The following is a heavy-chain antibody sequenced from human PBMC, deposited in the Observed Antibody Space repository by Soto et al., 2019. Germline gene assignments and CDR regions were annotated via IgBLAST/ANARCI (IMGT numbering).Heavy chain of an antibody. J-gene: IGHJ1*01. D-gene: IGHD4-17*01. V-gene: IGHV1-8*01. CDR3: ARGPRVTTAEYFQH. CDR2: MNPNSGNT. Sequence: QVQLVQSGAEVKKPGASVKVSCKASGYTFTSYDINWVRQATGQGLEWMGWMNPNSGNTGYAQKFKGRVTMTRNTSISTAYMELSILRSEDTAVYYCARGPRVTTAEYFQHWGQGTLVTVSS. CDR1: GYTFTSYD.